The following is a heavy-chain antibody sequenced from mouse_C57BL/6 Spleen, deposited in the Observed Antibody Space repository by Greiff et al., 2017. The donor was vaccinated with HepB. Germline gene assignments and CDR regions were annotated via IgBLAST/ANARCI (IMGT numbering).Heavy chain of an antibody. CDR2: IDPSDSYT. CDR3: ARAYYGSSWFAY. Sequence: VQLQQPGAELVMPGASVKLSCKASGYTFTSYWMHWVKQRPGQGLEWIGEIDPSDSYTNYNQKFKGKSTLTVDKSSSTAYMQLSSLTSEDSAVYYCARAYYGSSWFAYWGQGTLVTVSA. J-gene: IGHJ3*01. D-gene: IGHD1-1*01. CDR1: GYTFTSYW. V-gene: IGHV1-69*01.